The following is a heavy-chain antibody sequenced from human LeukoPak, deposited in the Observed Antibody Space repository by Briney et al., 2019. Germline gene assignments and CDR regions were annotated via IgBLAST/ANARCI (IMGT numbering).Heavy chain of an antibody. D-gene: IGHD3-10*01. J-gene: IGHJ4*02. CDR3: ARQWRNYYGCPDY. CDR2: IYHSGST. V-gene: IGHV4-30-2*01. Sequence: SETLSLTCAVSGGSISSGGYSWSWIRQPPGKGLEWIGYIYHSGSTYYNPSLKSRVTISVDRSKNQFSLKLSSVTAADTAVYYCARQWRNYYGCPDYWGQGTLVTVSS. CDR1: GGSISSGGYS.